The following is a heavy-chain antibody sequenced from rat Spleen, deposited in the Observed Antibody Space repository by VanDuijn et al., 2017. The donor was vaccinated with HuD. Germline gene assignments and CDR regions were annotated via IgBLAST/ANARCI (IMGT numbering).Heavy chain of an antibody. V-gene: IGHV5-29*01. CDR2: FSYDGISA. D-gene: IGHD4-1*01. J-gene: IGHJ4*01. Sequence: EVQLVESDGGLVQPGRSLKLSCAASGFTFNDYVMTWVRQAPAKGLEWVATFSYDGISAYYRDSVRGRFTISRDNAKSSLPLPPHPPTPPPPPPPYCARHGVPGYNTYVMDAWGQGASVTVSS. CDR3: ARHGVPGYNTYVMDA. CDR1: GFTFNDYV.